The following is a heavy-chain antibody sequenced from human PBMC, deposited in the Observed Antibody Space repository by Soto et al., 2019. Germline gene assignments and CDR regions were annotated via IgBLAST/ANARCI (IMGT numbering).Heavy chain of an antibody. CDR1: GGSVSSGDYY. J-gene: IGHJ4*02. V-gene: IGHV4-61*08. CDR3: VSLLLDVATICY. CDR2: IYYTGTT. D-gene: IGHD5-12*01. Sequence: SETLSLTCSVSGGSVSSGDYYWSWIRQPPGKGLEWIGYIYYTGTTNYNPSLKSLVTISADTSKNQFSLKLSSVTAADTAVYFCVSLLLDVATICYWGQGTAVTVSS.